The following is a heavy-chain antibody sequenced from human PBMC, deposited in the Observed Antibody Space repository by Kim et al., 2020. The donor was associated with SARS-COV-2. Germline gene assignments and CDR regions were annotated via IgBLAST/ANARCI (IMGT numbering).Heavy chain of an antibody. CDR3: ARHRSDRPAAQDAFDI. V-gene: IGHV4-39*01. Sequence: SETLSLTCTVSGGSISSSSYYWGWIRQPPGKGLEWIGSIYYSGSTYYNPSLKSRVTISVDTSKNQFSLKLSSVTAADTAVYYCARHRSDRPAAQDAFDIWGQGTMVTVSS. CDR2: IYYSGST. CDR1: GGSISSSSYY. J-gene: IGHJ3*02. D-gene: IGHD6-13*01.